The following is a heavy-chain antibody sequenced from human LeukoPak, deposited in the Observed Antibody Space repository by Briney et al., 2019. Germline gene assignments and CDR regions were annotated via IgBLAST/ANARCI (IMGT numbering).Heavy chain of an antibody. J-gene: IGHJ4*02. CDR2: IWYDGSNK. CDR3: AKDRAYCGGDCYTFFDY. Sequence: GRSLRLSCAASGFTFSSYGMHWVRQAPGKGLEWVAVIWYDGSNKYYADSVKGRFTISRDNSKNTLYLQMNSLRAEDTAVYYCAKDRAYCGGDCYTFFDYWGQGTLVTVSS. D-gene: IGHD2-21*02. V-gene: IGHV3-33*06. CDR1: GFTFSSYG.